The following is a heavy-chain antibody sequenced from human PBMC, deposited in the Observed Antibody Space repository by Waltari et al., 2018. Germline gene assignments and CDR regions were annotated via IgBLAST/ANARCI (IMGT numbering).Heavy chain of an antibody. Sequence: QVQLVQSGAEVKKPGSSVKVSCKASGGTLSSYAISWVRQAPGQGLEWMGRIIPILCTANYAQKFQGRVTITADKSTSTAYMELSSLGSEDTAVYYCARDLEITIFGVGGPVGYMDVWGKGTTVTISS. CDR1: GGTLSSYA. J-gene: IGHJ6*03. CDR2: IIPILCTA. CDR3: ARDLEITIFGVGGPVGYMDV. V-gene: IGHV1-69*13. D-gene: IGHD3-3*01.